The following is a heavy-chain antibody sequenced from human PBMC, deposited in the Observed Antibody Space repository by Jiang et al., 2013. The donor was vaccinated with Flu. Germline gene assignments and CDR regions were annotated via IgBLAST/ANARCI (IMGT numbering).Heavy chain of an antibody. CDR3: ATVRGSTYDTYVMDS. CDR1: G. J-gene: IGHJ4*02. Sequence: GMHWVARLQARGLEWVAFIRFDGSSTFYADSVKGRFTIPRDNSKNMLYLQMNSLRADDTALYFCATVRGSTYDTYVMDSWGQGTLVTVSS. CDR2: IRFDGSST. D-gene: IGHD3-9*01. V-gene: IGHV3-30*02.